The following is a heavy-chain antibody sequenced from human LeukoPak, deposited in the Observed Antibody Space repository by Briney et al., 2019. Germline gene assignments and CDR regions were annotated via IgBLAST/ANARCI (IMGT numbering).Heavy chain of an antibody. CDR2: IYYSGST. Sequence: SETLSLTCTVSGGSISSYYWSWIRQPPGKGLEWIGYIYYSGSTNYNPSLKSRVTISVDTSKNQFSLKLSSVTAADTAVYYCARLEEGSGWSPPDYWGQGTLVTVSS. D-gene: IGHD6-19*01. CDR3: ARLEEGSGWSPPDY. J-gene: IGHJ4*02. CDR1: GGSISSYY. V-gene: IGHV4-59*08.